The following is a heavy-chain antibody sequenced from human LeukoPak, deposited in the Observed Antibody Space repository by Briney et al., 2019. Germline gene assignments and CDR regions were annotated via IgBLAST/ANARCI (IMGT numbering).Heavy chain of an antibody. J-gene: IGHJ3*02. CDR3: ARLHYVPAAPGGAFDI. Sequence: ASVKVSCKASGYTFTSYYMHWVRQAPGQGLEWMGIINPSGGSTSYAQKFQGRVTMTRDTSTSTVYMELSSLRSEDTAVYYCARLHYVPAAPGGAFDIWGQGTMVTVSS. D-gene: IGHD2-2*01. CDR2: INPSGGST. CDR1: GYTFTSYY. V-gene: IGHV1-46*01.